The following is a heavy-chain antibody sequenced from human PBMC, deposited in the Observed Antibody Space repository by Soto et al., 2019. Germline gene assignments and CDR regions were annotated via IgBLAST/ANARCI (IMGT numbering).Heavy chain of an antibody. CDR1: GGSFSGYY. J-gene: IGHJ4*02. V-gene: IGHV4-34*01. Sequence: SETLSLTCAVYGGSFSGYYWSWIRQPPGKGLEWIGEINHSGSTNYNPSLKSRVTISVDTSKNQFSLKLSSVTAADTAVYYCARSFSGGSYPFDYWGQGTLVTVSS. CDR2: INHSGST. D-gene: IGHD1-26*01. CDR3: ARSFSGGSYPFDY.